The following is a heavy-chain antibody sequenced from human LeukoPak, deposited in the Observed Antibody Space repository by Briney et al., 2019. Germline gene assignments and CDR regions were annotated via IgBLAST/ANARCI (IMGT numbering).Heavy chain of an antibody. D-gene: IGHD1-14*01. V-gene: IGHV3-23*01. J-gene: IGHJ4*02. Sequence: GGSLRLSCAASGFTFGSYGMSWVRQAPGKGLEWVSAISGSGGSTYYADSVKGRFTISRDNSKNTLYLQMNSLRAEDTAVYYCAKDHRRGVPNLFDYWGQGTLVTVSS. CDR2: ISGSGGST. CDR1: GFTFGSYG. CDR3: AKDHRRGVPNLFDY.